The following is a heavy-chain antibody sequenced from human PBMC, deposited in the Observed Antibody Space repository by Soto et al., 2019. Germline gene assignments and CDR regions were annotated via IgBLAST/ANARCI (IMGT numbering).Heavy chain of an antibody. CDR3: AGRFRGGDADRFDP. CDR1: GYTFTSYT. J-gene: IGHJ5*02. Sequence: QVQLVQSGAEVKKPGASVQVSFKASGYTFTSYTMHWVRQAPGQRLEWMGWINAGNGNTKYSQKFQGRVTITRDTSASTAYMELSSLRSEDTAVYYCAGRFRGGDADRFDPWGERALVIVSS. D-gene: IGHD2-21*02. V-gene: IGHV1-3*01. CDR2: INAGNGNT.